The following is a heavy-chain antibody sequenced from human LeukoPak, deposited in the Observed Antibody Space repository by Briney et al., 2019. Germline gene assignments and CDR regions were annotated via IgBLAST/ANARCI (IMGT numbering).Heavy chain of an antibody. V-gene: IGHV4-59*08. D-gene: IGHD3-3*02. J-gene: IGHJ5*02. CDR3: ARLHFWDWFDP. CDR2: IYYSGST. CDR1: GGSISSYY. Sequence: SETLSLTCTVSGGSISSYYWSWIRQPPGKGLEWIGYIYYSGSTNYNPSLKSRVTISVDTSKNQFSLKLSSVTAADTAVYYCARLHFWDWFDPWGQGTLVTVSS.